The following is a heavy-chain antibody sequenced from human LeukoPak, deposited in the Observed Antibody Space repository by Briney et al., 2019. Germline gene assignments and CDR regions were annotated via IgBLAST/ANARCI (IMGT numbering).Heavy chain of an antibody. CDR3: ARGAVANVNFDY. D-gene: IGHD6-19*01. CDR2: IYYSGST. CDR1: GGSISGYY. J-gene: IGHJ4*02. Sequence: ASETLSLTCTVSGGSISGYYWSWIRQPPGKGLEWIGYIYYSGSTNYNPSLKSRVTISVDTSKNQFSLKLSSVTAADTAVYYCARGAVANVNFDYWGEGTLVTVSS. V-gene: IGHV4-59*01.